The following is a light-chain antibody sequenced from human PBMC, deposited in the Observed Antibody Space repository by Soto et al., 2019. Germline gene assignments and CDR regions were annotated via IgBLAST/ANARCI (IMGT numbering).Light chain of an antibody. Sequence: AIQLTQSPSSLSASVGDRVTITCRASQGISSALAWYQQKPGKAPNLLIYDASSLESGVPSRFSGSESGTDFTLTISSLQPEEFATYYCQQFNSYPHGYTFGQGTKLEIK. CDR2: DAS. V-gene: IGKV1-13*02. J-gene: IGKJ2*01. CDR3: QQFNSYPHGYT. CDR1: QGISSA.